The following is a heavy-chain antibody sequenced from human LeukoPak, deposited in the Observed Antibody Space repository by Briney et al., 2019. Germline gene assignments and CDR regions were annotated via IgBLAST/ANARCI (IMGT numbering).Heavy chain of an antibody. Sequence: SETLSLTCTVSGGSISSNYWSWIRQPPGKGLEWIGYINFSGITDQNPSPKSRVTISVDTSKNQFSLKLSSVTAADTAIYYCARYYYGSGSYQFDYWGQGTLVTVSS. CDR3: ARYYYGSGSYQFDY. CDR1: GGSISSNY. D-gene: IGHD3-10*01. V-gene: IGHV4-59*08. J-gene: IGHJ4*02. CDR2: INFSGIT.